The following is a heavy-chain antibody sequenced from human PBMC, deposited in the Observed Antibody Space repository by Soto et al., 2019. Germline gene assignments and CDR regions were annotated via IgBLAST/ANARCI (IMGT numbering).Heavy chain of an antibody. Sequence: PGESLKISCAASGFTFSSYWMHWVRQAPGKGLVWVSRINSDGSSTSYADSVKGRFTISRDNAKNTLYLQMNSLRAEDTAVYYCAREGYYDSSGYSHGAFDIWGQGTMVTVS. CDR2: INSDGSST. CDR3: AREGYYDSSGYSHGAFDI. V-gene: IGHV3-74*01. D-gene: IGHD3-22*01. CDR1: GFTFSSYW. J-gene: IGHJ3*02.